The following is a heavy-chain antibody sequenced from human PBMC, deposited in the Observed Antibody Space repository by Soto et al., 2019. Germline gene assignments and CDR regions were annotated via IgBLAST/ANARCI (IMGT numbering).Heavy chain of an antibody. D-gene: IGHD3-10*01. CDR2: ISAYNGNT. CDR1: GYTFTNYG. J-gene: IGHJ5*02. V-gene: IGHV1-18*01. Sequence: QVQLVQSGAEVKKPGASVKVSCKASGYTFTNYGISWVRQAPGQGLEWMGWISAYNGNTKYAQKLQGRVTMTTDTSMSTAYMELRSLRSDDTALYYCARGVGSGSYYTQDICFDPWGKGTLVTVSS. CDR3: ARGVGSGSYYTQDICFDP.